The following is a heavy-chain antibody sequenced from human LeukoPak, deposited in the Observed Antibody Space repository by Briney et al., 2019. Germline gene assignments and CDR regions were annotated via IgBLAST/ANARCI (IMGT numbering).Heavy chain of an antibody. CDR3: ARALAAAGSY. CDR1: GFTFSRYW. Sequence: GGSLRLSCAASGFTFSRYWMTWVRQAPGKGLEWVANINQDGSQKYYVDSVKGRFTISRDNAKNSLYLQMNSLRAEDTAVYYCARALAAAGSYWGQGTLVTVSS. CDR2: INQDGSQK. V-gene: IGHV3-7*01. J-gene: IGHJ4*02. D-gene: IGHD6-25*01.